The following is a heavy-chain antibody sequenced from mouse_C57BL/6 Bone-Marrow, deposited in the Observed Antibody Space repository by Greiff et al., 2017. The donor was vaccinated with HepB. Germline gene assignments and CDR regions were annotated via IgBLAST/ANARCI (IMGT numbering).Heavy chain of an antibody. CDR1: GYTFTSYW. J-gene: IGHJ2*01. Sequence: VQLQESGAELVMPGASVKLSCKASGYTFTSYWMHWVKQRPGQGLEWIGEIDPSDSYTNYNQKFKGKSTLTVDKSSSTAYMQLSSLTSEDSAVYYCARDRYGSSPDYWGQGTTLTVSS. V-gene: IGHV1-69*01. D-gene: IGHD1-1*01. CDR2: IDPSDSYT. CDR3: ARDRYGSSPDY.